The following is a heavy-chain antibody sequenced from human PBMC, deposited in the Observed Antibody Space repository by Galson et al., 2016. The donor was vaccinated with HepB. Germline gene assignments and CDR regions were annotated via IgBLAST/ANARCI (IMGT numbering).Heavy chain of an antibody. Sequence: LSLTCTVSGDSVSSGNYYWTWIRQPPGKGLGWNGDIYYSGSTNYNPSLKSRVTISVDTSKNHFSLELTSVTAADTAVYFCVRDSQINWFYLWGQGTRVTVSS. J-gene: IGHJ5*02. CDR2: IYYSGST. CDR3: VRDSQINWFYL. V-gene: IGHV4-61*03. CDR1: GDSVSSGNYY.